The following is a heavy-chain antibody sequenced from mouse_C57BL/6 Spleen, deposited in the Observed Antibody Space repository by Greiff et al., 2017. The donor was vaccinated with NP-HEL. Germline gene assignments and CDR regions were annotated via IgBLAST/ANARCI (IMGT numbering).Heavy chain of an antibody. CDR2: ISSGGSYT. J-gene: IGHJ3*01. CDR3: ARQDGNYGGFAY. CDR1: GFTFSSYG. V-gene: IGHV5-6*01. D-gene: IGHD2-1*01. Sequence: EVMLVESGGDLVKPGGSLKLSCAASGFTFSSYGMSWVRQTPDKRLEWVATISSGGSYTYYPDSVKGRCTISRDNAKNTLYLQMSSLKSEDTAMYYCARQDGNYGGFAYWGQGTLVTVSA.